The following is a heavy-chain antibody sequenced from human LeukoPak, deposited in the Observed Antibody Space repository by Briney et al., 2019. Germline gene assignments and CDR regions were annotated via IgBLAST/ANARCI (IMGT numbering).Heavy chain of an antibody. V-gene: IGHV3-21*01. CDR1: GLTFNSYW. CDR2: ISSSSSYI. D-gene: IGHD6-19*01. J-gene: IGHJ4*02. CDR3: ARDLAVAGYFDY. Sequence: GGSLRLSCEASGLTFNSYWMSWVRQAPGKGLEWVSSISSSSSYIYYADSVKGRFTISRDNAKNSLYLQMNSLRAEDTAVYYCARDLAVAGYFDYWGQGTLVTVSS.